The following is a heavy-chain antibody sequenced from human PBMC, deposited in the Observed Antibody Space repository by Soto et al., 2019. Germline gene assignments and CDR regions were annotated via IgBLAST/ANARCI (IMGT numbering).Heavy chain of an antibody. J-gene: IGHJ3*01. CDR3: ARGDRGAFDL. V-gene: IGHV3-74*01. CDR1: GFTSSYYW. D-gene: IGHD2-21*02. Sequence: GGSLRLSCAASGFTSSYYWMRWVRQAPGQGLVWVSRIHSDGSSTTYADSVKGRFTISRDNAKNTLYLQMNSLRAEDTAVYYCARGDRGAFDLWGQGTMVTVSS. CDR2: IHSDGSST.